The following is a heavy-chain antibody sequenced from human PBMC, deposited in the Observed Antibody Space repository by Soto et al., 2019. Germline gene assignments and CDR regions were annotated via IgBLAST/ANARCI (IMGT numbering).Heavy chain of an antibody. CDR1: GFTFSSXX. V-gene: IGHV3-23*01. J-gene: IGHJ6*02. CDR3: ASPPFRFPDPPHPHYTYYGMDV. D-gene: IGHD2-21*01. CDR2: ISGSGGST. Sequence: PGGSLRLSCAASGFTFSSXXMSGVRQAPGKGLEWVSAISGSGGSTYYADSVKGRFTISRDNSKNTLYLQMNSRRAEDTAVYYCASPPFRFPDPPHPHYTYYGMDVWGQGTTVTVSS.